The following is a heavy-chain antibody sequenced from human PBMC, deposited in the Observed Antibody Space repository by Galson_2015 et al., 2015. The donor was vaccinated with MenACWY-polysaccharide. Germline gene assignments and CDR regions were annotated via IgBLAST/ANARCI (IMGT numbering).Heavy chain of an antibody. CDR2: TYPGASDV. V-gene: IGHV5-51*04. D-gene: IGHD2-8*01. Sequence: QSGAEVKKPGGLLTISGMGSGNSFTNYWLGWGRQFPGKALEGMGITYPGASDVGNSRSFQGQVPFQVDKPINTVYLQLSSLKASDTATYYCARHEFGPAWSNFGYWGQGTLVTVSS. CDR1: GNSFTNYW. CDR3: ARHEFGPAWSNFGY. J-gene: IGHJ4*02.